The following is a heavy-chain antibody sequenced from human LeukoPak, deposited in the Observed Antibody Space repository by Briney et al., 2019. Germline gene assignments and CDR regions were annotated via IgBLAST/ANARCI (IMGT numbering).Heavy chain of an antibody. CDR3: TSPLDYYYYGMDV. CDR2: IYPGDSDT. CDR1: GYSFISYW. Sequence: GESLKISCKGSGYSFISYWIGWVRQMPGKGLEWMGIIYPGDSDTRYSPSFQGQVTISADNSISTAYLQWSSLKASDTAMYYCTSPLDYYYYGMDVWGQGTTVTVSS. J-gene: IGHJ6*02. V-gene: IGHV5-51*01.